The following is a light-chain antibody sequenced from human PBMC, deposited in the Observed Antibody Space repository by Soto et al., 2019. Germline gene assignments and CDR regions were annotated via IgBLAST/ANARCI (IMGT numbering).Light chain of an antibody. J-gene: IGLJ1*01. CDR2: DVT. CDR3: SSYTSSSTYV. CDR1: RSGVGGYNY. V-gene: IGLV2-14*01. Sequence: QSALTQPASVSGSPGQSITISCTGTRSGVGGYNYVYWHQQHPGKAPKLMIYDVTNRPSGVSDRFSGSKSGNTASLTISGLQAEDEADYYCSSYTSSSTYVFGAGTKLTVL.